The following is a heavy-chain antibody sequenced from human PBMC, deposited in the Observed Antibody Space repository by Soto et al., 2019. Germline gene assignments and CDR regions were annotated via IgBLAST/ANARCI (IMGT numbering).Heavy chain of an antibody. CDR3: ARRDYDILTGYYMFDAFDI. CDR2: IWYDGTNK. V-gene: IGHV3-33*01. Sequence: QVQLVESGGGVVQPGRSLRLSCAASGFTFSSYGMHWVRQPPGKGLEWVAVIWYDGTNKYYADSVKGRFTISRDISKNTLYLQMNSLRAEDPAVYYCARRDYDILTGYYMFDAFDIWGQGTMVTVSS. D-gene: IGHD3-9*01. J-gene: IGHJ3*02. CDR1: GFTFSSYG.